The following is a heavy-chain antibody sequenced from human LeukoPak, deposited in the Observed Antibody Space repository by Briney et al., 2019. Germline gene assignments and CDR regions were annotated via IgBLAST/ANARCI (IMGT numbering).Heavy chain of an antibody. CDR2: INHSGST. V-gene: IGHV4-34*01. Sequence: PSETLSLTCAVYGGSFSGYYWSWIRHPPGKGLELIGEINHSGSTNYNPSLKSRVTMSVDTSKNQFSLKLSSVTAADTAVYHCARDAPRVSWVQLWSRTDAFDIWGQGTMVTVSS. CDR1: GGSFSGYY. CDR3: ARDAPRVSWVQLWSRTDAFDI. J-gene: IGHJ3*02. D-gene: IGHD5-18*01.